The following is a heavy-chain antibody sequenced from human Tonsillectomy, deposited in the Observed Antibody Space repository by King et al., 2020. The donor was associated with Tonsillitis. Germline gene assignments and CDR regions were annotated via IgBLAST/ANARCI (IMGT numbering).Heavy chain of an antibody. CDR3: AAERPYYSVSNGSQHYYYSGMDV. V-gene: IGHV1-58*02. J-gene: IGHJ6*02. CDR1: GFTFTTSA. D-gene: IGHD3-22*01. CDR2: IVVGSGNT. Sequence: MQLVQSGPEVKKPGTSVKVSCKASGFTFTTSAMHWVRQARGQRLEWIGWIVVGSGNTNYAQKFQERVTITRDMSTSTAYMELSSLRSEDTAVYYCAAERPYYSVSNGSQHYYYSGMDVWGQGTTVTVSS.